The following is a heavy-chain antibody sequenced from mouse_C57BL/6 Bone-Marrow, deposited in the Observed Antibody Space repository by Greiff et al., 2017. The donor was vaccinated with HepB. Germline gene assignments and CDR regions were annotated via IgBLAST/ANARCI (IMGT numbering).Heavy chain of an antibody. CDR3: TTRDIYYDYDDAMDY. D-gene: IGHD2-4*01. CDR1: GFNIKDDY. V-gene: IGHV14-4*01. Sequence: EVQLQESGAELVRPGASVKLSCTASGFNIKDDYMHWVKQRPEQGLEWIGWIDPENGDTEYASKFQGKATITADTSSNTAYLQLSSLTSEDTAVYYCTTRDIYYDYDDAMDYWGQGTSVTVSS. CDR2: IDPENGDT. J-gene: IGHJ4*01.